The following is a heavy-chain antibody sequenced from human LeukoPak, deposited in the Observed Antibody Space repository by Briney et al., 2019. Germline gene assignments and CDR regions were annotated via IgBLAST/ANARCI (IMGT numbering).Heavy chain of an antibody. D-gene: IGHD2-15*01. V-gene: IGHV4-31*03. CDR3: ARVLGANVVAAGVWFDP. CDR1: GGSISSGGYY. CDR2: IYYSGST. J-gene: IGHJ5*02. Sequence: SETLSLTCTVSGGSISSGGYYWSWIRQHPGKGLEWIGYIYYSGSTYYNPSLKSRVTLSVDMSKNQFSLKLSSVTAADTAVYYCARVLGANVVAAGVWFDPWGQGTLVTVSS.